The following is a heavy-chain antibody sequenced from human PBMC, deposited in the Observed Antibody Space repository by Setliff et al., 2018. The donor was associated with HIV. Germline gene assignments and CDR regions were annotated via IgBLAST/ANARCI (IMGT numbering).Heavy chain of an antibody. V-gene: IGHV4-59*08. CDR2: IYDSGIT. J-gene: IGHJ3*02. CDR3: ARRPAFNAFDI. Sequence: KPSETLSLTCTVSGGSISSYSWSWIRQPPGKGLEWTGYIYDSGITNYNPSLKSRVTISVDTSKTQFSLKLSSVTAADTAVYYCARRPAFNAFDIWGQGTMVTVSS. CDR1: GGSISSYS. D-gene: IGHD6-25*01.